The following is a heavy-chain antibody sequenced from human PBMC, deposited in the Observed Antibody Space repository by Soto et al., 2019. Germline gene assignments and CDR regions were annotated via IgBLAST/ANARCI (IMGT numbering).Heavy chain of an antibody. D-gene: IGHD6-13*01. V-gene: IGHV4-4*02. J-gene: IGHJ5*02. CDR1: GDSISNSNW. CDR3: AREYDSWSLDP. CDR2: VDHSGST. Sequence: QVQLQESGPGLVKPSGTVSLTCVVSGDSISNSNWWSWVRQPPGKGLEWIGEVDHSGSTNCNPSLKSRVTISVDKSKNQFSLKLSSVTAADTAVYYCAREYDSWSLDPWGQGTLVTVSS.